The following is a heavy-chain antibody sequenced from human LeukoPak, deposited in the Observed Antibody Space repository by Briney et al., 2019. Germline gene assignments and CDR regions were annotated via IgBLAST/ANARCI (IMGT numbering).Heavy chain of an antibody. CDR1: GGSFSGYY. D-gene: IGHD5-18*01. J-gene: IGHJ4*02. Sequence: PSETLSLTCAVYGGSFSGYYWSWIRQPPGKGLEWIGEINHSGSTNYNPSLKSRVTISVDTSKNQFSLKLSSVTAADTAVYYCARRRRGYSYGSLDYWGQGTLVTVCS. CDR2: INHSGST. V-gene: IGHV4-34*01. CDR3: ARRRRGYSYGSLDY.